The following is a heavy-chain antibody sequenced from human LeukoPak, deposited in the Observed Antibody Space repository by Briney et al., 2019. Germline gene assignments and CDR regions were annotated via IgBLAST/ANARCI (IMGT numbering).Heavy chain of an antibody. CDR1: GYSFTSYL. J-gene: IGHJ4*02. Sequence: GESLQIPCKCSGYSFTSYLIGWVRQMPRKGLEWMGIIYPGDSDTRYSPSFQGQVTISADKSISTAYLQWSSLKASDTAMYYCARLRSGYATGFDYWGQGTLVTVSS. D-gene: IGHD5-12*01. CDR3: ARLRSGYATGFDY. CDR2: IYPGDSDT. V-gene: IGHV5-51*01.